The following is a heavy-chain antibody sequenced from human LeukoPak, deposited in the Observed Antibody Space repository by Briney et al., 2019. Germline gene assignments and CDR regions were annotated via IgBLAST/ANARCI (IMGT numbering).Heavy chain of an antibody. D-gene: IGHD3-22*01. V-gene: IGHV4-59*01. CDR3: ARGPDYYDSSGMDV. J-gene: IGHJ6*02. Sequence: SETLSLTCTVSGGSISSYYWSWIRQPPGKGLEWIGYIYYSGSTNYNPSLKSRVTISVDTSKNQFSLKLSSVTAADTAVYYCARGPDYYDSSGMDVWGQGTTVTVSS. CDR1: GGSISSYY. CDR2: IYYSGST.